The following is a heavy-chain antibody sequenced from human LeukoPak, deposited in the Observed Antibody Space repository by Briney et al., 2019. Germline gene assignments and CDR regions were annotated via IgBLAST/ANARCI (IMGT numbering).Heavy chain of an antibody. J-gene: IGHJ4*02. CDR1: GYTFTTYA. Sequence: ASVKVSCKASGYTFTTYAMNWVRQATGQGLEWMGIINPSGGSTSYAQKFQGRVTMTRDMSTSTVYMELSSLRSEDTAVYYCARDKISGPPRYWGQGTLVTVSS. V-gene: IGHV1-46*01. D-gene: IGHD2-15*01. CDR2: INPSGGST. CDR3: ARDKISGPPRY.